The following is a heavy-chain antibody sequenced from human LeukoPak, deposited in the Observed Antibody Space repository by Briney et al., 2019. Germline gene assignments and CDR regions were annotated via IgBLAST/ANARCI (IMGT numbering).Heavy chain of an antibody. V-gene: IGHV1-8*01. CDR2: MNPNSGNT. D-gene: IGHD3-10*01. Sequence: ASVKVSCKASGYTFTSYDINWVRQATGQGLEWMGWMNPNSGNTGYAQKFQGRVTMTRNTSISTAYMELSSLRSEDTAVYYCARGTYYGSGSSGNWFDAWGQGTLVTVSS. J-gene: IGHJ5*02. CDR1: GYTFTSYD. CDR3: ARGTYYGSGSSGNWFDA.